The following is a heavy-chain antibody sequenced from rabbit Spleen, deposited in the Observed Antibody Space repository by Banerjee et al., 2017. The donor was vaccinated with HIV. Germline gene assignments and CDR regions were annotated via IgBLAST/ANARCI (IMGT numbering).Heavy chain of an antibody. CDR1: GFSFSSNYW. CDR2: INAVTGKP. Sequence: QEQLEESGGDLVKPEGSLTLTCTASGFSFSSNYWICWVRQAPGKGLEWIACINAVTGKPFYASGAKGRFAFSKTSSTTVTLQMTSLTAAETATYFCARDAVTSFSSYGMDLWGQGTLVTVS. D-gene: IGHD8-1*01. CDR3: ARDAVTSFSSYGMDL. V-gene: IGHV1S45*01. J-gene: IGHJ6*01.